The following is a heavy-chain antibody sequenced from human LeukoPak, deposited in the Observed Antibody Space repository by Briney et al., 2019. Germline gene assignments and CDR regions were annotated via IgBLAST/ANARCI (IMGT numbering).Heavy chain of an antibody. D-gene: IGHD1-20*01. V-gene: IGHV3-15*01. CDR2: IKSKTDGGIT. J-gene: IGHJ6*03. CDR3: TTGITGTRYYYYYMDV. CDR1: GFTFSNAW. Sequence: GGSLRLSCAASGFTFSNAWMSWVRQAPGKGLEWVGRIKSKTDGGITDYAAPVKGRFTISRDGSKNTLYLQMNSLKTENTAVYYCTTGITGTRYYYYYMDVWGKGTTVTVSS.